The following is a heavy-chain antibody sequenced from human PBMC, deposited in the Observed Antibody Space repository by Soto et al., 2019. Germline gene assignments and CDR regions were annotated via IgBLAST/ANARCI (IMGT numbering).Heavy chain of an antibody. J-gene: IGHJ3*02. D-gene: IGHD2-15*01. CDR2: ISAYNGNT. CDR1: GYTFTSYG. Sequence: ASVKVSCKASGYTFTSYGISWVRQAPGQGLEWMGWISAYNGNTNYAQKLQGRVTMTTDTSTSTAYMELRSLRSDDTAVYYCARDLNGSGGSCYSDAFDIWGQGTMVTVSS. V-gene: IGHV1-18*01. CDR3: ARDLNGSGGSCYSDAFDI.